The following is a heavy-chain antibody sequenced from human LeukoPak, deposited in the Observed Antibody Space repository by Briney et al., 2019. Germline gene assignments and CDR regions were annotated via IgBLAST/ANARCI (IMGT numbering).Heavy chain of an antibody. CDR2: IIPIFGTA. D-gene: IGHD5-18*01. V-gene: IGHV1-69*13. J-gene: IGHJ3*02. CDR1: GGTFSSYA. CDR3: ARTRDTAMAPDAFDI. Sequence: SVKVSCKASGGTFSSYAISWVRQAPGQGLEWMGGIIPIFGTANYAQKFQGRVTITADESTSTAYMELSSLRSEDTAVYYCARTRDTAMAPDAFDIWGQRTMVTVSS.